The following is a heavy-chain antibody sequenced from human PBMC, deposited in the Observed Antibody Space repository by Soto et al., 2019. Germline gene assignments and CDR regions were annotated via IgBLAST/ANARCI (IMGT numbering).Heavy chain of an antibody. D-gene: IGHD6-13*01. CDR2: INPYNGNT. Sequence: ASVKVSCKASGYTFTSYGITWVRQAPGQGLEWMAWINPYNGNTKYAEKFLGRVTVTTDTSTATAYMGARSLTSDDTAVFYCARVGVGLAAPRVWPYWGQGTPVTVSS. V-gene: IGHV1-18*01. CDR3: ARVGVGLAAPRVWPY. CDR1: GYTFTSYG. J-gene: IGHJ4*02.